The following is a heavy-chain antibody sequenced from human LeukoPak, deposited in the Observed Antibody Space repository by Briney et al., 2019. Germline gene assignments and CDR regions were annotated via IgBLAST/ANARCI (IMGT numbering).Heavy chain of an antibody. Sequence: GSLRLSCAASGFTFSTYDMNWVRQAPGKGLQWVSFISSTGNTIYYADSMKGRFTISRDNAKNSLYLQMNSLRAEDTAVYYCAKTEAVAGFVENYFDYWGQGTLVTVSS. CDR1: GFTFSTYD. V-gene: IGHV3-48*03. CDR3: AKTEAVAGFVENYFDY. J-gene: IGHJ4*02. CDR2: ISSTGNTI. D-gene: IGHD6-19*01.